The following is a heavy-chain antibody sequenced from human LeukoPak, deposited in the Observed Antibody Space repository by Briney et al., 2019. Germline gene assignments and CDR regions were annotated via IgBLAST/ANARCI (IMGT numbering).Heavy chain of an antibody. CDR3: ARVYVSFNMAFDY. Sequence: GGSLRLSCAASGFTVSSNYMSWVRQTPGKGLEWVSVIDSGGSKKYADSVKGRFTNSRDNSKNTLYLQINSLRAEDTAVYYCARVYVSFNMAFDYWGQGTVVTVSS. V-gene: IGHV3-66*01. CDR2: IDSGGSK. J-gene: IGHJ4*02. D-gene: IGHD5-24*01. CDR1: GFTVSSNY.